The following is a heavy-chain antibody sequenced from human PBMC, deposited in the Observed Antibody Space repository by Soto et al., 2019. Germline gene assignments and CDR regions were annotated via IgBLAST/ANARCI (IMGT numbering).Heavy chain of an antibody. J-gene: IGHJ4*02. CDR1: GFTVSSNY. CDR2: IYSGGST. Sequence: EVQLVETGVGLIQPGGSLRLSCAASGFTVSSNYMSWVRQAPGKGLEWVSVIYSGGSTYYADSVKGRFTISRDNSKNTLYLQMNSLRAEDTAVYYCATVAGRVYYFDYWGQGTLVTVSS. D-gene: IGHD6-19*01. V-gene: IGHV3-53*02. CDR3: ATVAGRVYYFDY.